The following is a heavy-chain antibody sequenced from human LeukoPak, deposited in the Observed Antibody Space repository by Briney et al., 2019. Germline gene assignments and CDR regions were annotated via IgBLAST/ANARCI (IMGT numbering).Heavy chain of an antibody. J-gene: IGHJ4*02. CDR3: ARAPGPGSGWTAFYDY. V-gene: IGHV4-34*01. D-gene: IGHD6-19*01. CDR2: INHSGST. Sequence: SETLSLTCAVYGGSFSGYYWSWIRQPPGKGLEWIGEINHSGSTNYNPSLKSRVTISVDTSNNQFSLRLSSVTAADTAVYYCARAPGPGSGWTAFYDYWGQGTLVTVSS. CDR1: GGSFSGYY.